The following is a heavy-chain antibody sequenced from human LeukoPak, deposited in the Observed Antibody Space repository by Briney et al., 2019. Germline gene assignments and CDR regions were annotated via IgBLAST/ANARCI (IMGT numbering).Heavy chain of an antibody. V-gene: IGHV3-30*01. Sequence: GRSLRLSCAASGFTFSNYAMLWVRQAPGMGLEWVSIISYEGSEKYYADSVKRRLTISRDNSRNTLYLQMNSVSPEDTAVYYCARGREAGDRGLGGDDYWGQGTLVIVSS. D-gene: IGHD3-10*01. CDR1: GFTFSNYA. CDR2: ISYEGSEK. J-gene: IGHJ4*02. CDR3: ARGREAGDRGLGGDDY.